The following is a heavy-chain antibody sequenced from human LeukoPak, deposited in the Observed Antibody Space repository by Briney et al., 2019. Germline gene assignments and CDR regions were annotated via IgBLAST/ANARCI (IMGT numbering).Heavy chain of an antibody. CDR1: GFTFSSYA. CDR3: ASTRYFDY. V-gene: IGHV3-30-3*01. Sequence: GGSLRLSGAASGFTFSSYAMHWDRQAPGKGLEWVAVISYDGSNKYYADSVKGRFTISRDNSKNTLYLQMNSLRAEGTAVYYCASTRYFDYWGQGTLVTVSS. CDR2: ISYDGSNK. J-gene: IGHJ4*02.